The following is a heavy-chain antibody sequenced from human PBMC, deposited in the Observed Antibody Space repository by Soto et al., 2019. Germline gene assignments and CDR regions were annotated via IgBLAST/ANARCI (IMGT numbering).Heavy chain of an antibody. D-gene: IGHD4-4*01. J-gene: IGHJ5*02. CDR3: ARHVTGNWFDP. Sequence: SETLSLTCTVSGGSISSYYWSWIRQPPGKGLEWIGYIYYSGSTNYNPSLKSRVTISLDTSKNQFSLKLSSVTASDTAVYYCARHVTGNWFDPWGQGTLVTVSS. CDR1: GGSISSYY. V-gene: IGHV4-59*08. CDR2: IYYSGST.